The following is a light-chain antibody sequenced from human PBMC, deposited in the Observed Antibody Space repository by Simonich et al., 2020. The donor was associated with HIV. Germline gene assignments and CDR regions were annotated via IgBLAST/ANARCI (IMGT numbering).Light chain of an antibody. J-gene: IGKJ2*01. CDR2: DAS. CDR3: QQYNNWPYT. V-gene: IGKV3-15*01. CDR1: QSVSSN. Sequence: EIVMTQSPATLSVSPGERATLSCRASQSVSSNLAWYQQKPGQAPRLIIYDASTRATGIPARFSGSGSGTEFTLTISSMQSEDFAVYYCQQYNNWPYTFGQGTKLEIK.